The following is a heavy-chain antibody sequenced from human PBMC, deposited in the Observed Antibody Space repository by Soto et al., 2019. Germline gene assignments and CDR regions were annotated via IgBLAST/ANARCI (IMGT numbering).Heavy chain of an antibody. CDR1: GLAFSNYA. J-gene: IGHJ4*02. V-gene: IGHV3-23*01. Sequence: EAQLLESGGGLVQPGGSLRLSCAASGLAFSNYAMTWVRQAPGKGLEWVSIITASGYSTYSGGAVKGRFTTSRDNSRSTLYLQMNGLRXXXXXVXXCAKGDLLWDPFDSWGQGTLVTVSS. CDR2: ITASGYST. D-gene: IGHD3-16*01. CDR3: AKGDLLWDPFDS.